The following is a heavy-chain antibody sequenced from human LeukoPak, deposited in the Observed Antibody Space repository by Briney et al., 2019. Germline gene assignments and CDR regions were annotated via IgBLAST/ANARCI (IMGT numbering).Heavy chain of an antibody. J-gene: IGHJ4*02. CDR2: INHSGST. D-gene: IGHD2-2*01. CDR1: GGSFSGYY. CDR3: ARGRGYCSSTSCYYFDY. Sequence: SETLSLTCAVYGGSFSGYYWSWIRQPPGKGLEWIGEINHSGSTNYNPSLKSRVTISVDTSKNQFSLKLSPVTAADTAVYYCARGRGYCSSTSCYYFDYWGQGTLVTVSS. V-gene: IGHV4-34*01.